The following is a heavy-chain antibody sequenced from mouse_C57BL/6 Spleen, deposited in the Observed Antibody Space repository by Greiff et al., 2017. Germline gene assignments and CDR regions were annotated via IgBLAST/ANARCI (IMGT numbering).Heavy chain of an antibody. Sequence: EVQGVESGGGLVKPGGSLKLSCAASGFTFSSYTMSWVRQTPEKRLEWVATISGGGGNTYYPDSVKGRVTISSDNAKNTLYLQMSSLRSEDTAYYYCARSRKVVAPLDYWGQGTTLTVSS. V-gene: IGHV5-9*04. D-gene: IGHD1-1*01. J-gene: IGHJ2*01. CDR1: GFTFSSYT. CDR2: ISGGGGNT. CDR3: ARSRKVVAPLDY.